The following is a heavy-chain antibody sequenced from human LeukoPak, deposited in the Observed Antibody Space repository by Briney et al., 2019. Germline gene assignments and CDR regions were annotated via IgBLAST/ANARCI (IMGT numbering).Heavy chain of an antibody. CDR1: GYSFTNSW. J-gene: IGHJ4*02. V-gene: IGHV5-51*01. CDR2: IYPGDSET. D-gene: IGHD2-2*01. CDR3: ARQGCSTTSCHTIDY. Sequence: KYGESLKISCKASGYSFTNSWIAWVRQMPGKGLECMGIIYPGDSETRYSPSFQGQVTISVDKSTSTAYLQWSSLKASDTAMYYCARQGCSTTSCHTIDYWGQGTLVTVSS.